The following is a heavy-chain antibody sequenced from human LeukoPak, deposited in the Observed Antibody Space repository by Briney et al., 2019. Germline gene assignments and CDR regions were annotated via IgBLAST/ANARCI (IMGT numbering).Heavy chain of an antibody. CDR3: ARDRYYYDSSGYSLYYYYYMDV. V-gene: IGHV3-7*01. CDR2: IKQDGSEK. CDR1: GFIFSSYW. Sequence: GGSLRLSCAASGFIFSSYWMSWVRQAPGKGLEWVANIKQDGSEKYYVDSVKGRFTISRDNAKNSLYLQMNSLRAEDTAVYYCARDRYYYDSSGYSLYYYYYMDVWGKGTTVTISS. D-gene: IGHD3-22*01. J-gene: IGHJ6*03.